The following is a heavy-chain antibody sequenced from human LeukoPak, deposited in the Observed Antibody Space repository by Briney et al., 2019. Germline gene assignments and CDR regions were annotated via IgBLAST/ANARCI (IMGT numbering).Heavy chain of an antibody. CDR1: GGSFSGYH. CDR2: INDRGHT. Sequence: PSESLSLTCAVHGGSFSGYHWNWIRQSRWKGLEWIGEINDRGHTNYNPSLESRITISVDTSKKQFSLNLSSVTAADTAVYYCARDPTTVVTTPYYFDFWGQGTLATVSS. D-gene: IGHD4-23*01. J-gene: IGHJ4*02. CDR3: ARDPTTVVTTPYYFDF. V-gene: IGHV4-34*01.